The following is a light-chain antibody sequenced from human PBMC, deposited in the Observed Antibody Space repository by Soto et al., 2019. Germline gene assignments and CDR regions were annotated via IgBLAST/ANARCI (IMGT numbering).Light chain of an antibody. CDR2: KAS. CDR1: QSIRNY. Sequence: DIQMTQSPATLSASVGDRVTITCRASQSIRNYLAWYQQKPGKAPQVLTYKASNLETGVPSRFSGSGSGTEFALFISSLQPDDFATYYCQQYHNDSPWTFGQGTKVDIK. V-gene: IGKV1-5*03. J-gene: IGKJ1*01. CDR3: QQYHNDSPWT.